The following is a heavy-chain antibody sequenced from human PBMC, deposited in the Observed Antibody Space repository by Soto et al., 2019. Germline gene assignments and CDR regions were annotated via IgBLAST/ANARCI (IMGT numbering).Heavy chain of an antibody. CDR3: ARDLWGIQLWLHYFDY. CDR2: ISSSSSYI. CDR1: GFTFSSYS. V-gene: IGHV3-21*01. D-gene: IGHD5-18*01. Sequence: GGSLRLSCAASGFTFSSYSMNWVRQAPGKGLEWVSSISSSSSYIYYADSVKGRFTISRDNAKNSLYLQMNSLRAEDTAVYYCARDLWGIQLWLHYFDYWGQGTLVTVSS. J-gene: IGHJ4*02.